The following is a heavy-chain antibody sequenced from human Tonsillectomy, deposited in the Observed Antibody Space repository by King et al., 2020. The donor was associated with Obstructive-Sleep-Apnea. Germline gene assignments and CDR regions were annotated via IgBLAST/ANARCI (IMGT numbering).Heavy chain of an antibody. CDR1: GYTFTGYY. J-gene: IGHJ4*02. Sequence: VQLVESGAEVKKPGASVKVSCKASGYTFTGYYIHWVRQAPGQGLVWMGWISPNSGATNYAQKFQDRVTMTRDTSISTAYMDLSRLRSDDTAIYYCARDMSAYDSTSPAYWGQGTLVTVSS. CDR3: ARDMSAYDSTSPAY. CDR2: ISPNSGAT. D-gene: IGHD3-10*01. V-gene: IGHV1-2*02.